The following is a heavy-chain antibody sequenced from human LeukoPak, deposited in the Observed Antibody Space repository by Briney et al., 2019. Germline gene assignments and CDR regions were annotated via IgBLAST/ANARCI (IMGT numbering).Heavy chain of an antibody. Sequence: GGSLGLSCAASGFTFSSYSMNWVRQAPGKGLEWVSSISSSSSYIYYADSVKGRFTISRDNAKNSLYLQMNSLRAEDTAVYYCARDYSSGPSNFGYWGQGTLVTVSS. V-gene: IGHV3-21*01. CDR2: ISSSSSYI. J-gene: IGHJ4*02. CDR3: ARDYSSGPSNFGY. D-gene: IGHD6-19*01. CDR1: GFTFSSYS.